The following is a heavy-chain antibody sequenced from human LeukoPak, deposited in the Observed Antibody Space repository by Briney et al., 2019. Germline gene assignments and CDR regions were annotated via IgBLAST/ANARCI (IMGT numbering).Heavy chain of an antibody. Sequence: ASVKVSCKTSGYIFTGFYLHWVRQAAGQGLQWMGWINPNSGVTKSAQKFQGRVTMTRDTSISTAYMELSRLRSDDTAVYYCAREVWWGGWRTMYNWFDPWGQGTLVTVSS. D-gene: IGHD2-21*01. CDR1: GYIFTGFY. V-gene: IGHV1-2*02. J-gene: IGHJ5*02. CDR2: INPNSGVT. CDR3: AREVWWGGWRTMYNWFDP.